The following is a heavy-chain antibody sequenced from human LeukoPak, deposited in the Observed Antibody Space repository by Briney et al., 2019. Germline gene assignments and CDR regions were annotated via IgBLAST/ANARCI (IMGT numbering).Heavy chain of an antibody. CDR1: GGSISSSSYY. CDR2: VESRAVS. V-gene: IGHV4-61*05. D-gene: IGHD5/OR15-5a*01. Sequence: PSETLSLTCTVSGGSISSSSYYWGWIRQPPGKGLEWLGYVESRAVSNFSPSLKSRVTMSLDTSKNHFYLNLKSVTPADSGVYYCARVYAAAGLFDHWGHGTLVTVSS. J-gene: IGHJ4*01. CDR3: ARVYAAAGLFDH.